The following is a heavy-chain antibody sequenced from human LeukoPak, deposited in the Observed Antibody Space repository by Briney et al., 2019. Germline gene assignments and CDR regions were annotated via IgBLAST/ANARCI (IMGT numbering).Heavy chain of an antibody. D-gene: IGHD3-22*01. CDR3: ARDRSYYGSSGYETYYFDY. V-gene: IGHV1-18*01. CDR2: ISAYNGNT. J-gene: IGHJ4*02. Sequence: ASVKVSCKASGYTFTSYGISWVRQAPGQGLEWMGWISAYNGNTNYAQKLQGRVTMTTDTSTSTAYMELRSLRSDDTAVYYCARDRSYYGSSGYETYYFDYWGQGTLVTVSS. CDR1: GYTFTSYG.